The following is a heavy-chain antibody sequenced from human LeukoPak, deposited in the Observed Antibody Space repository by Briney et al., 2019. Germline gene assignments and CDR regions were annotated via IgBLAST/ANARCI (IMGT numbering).Heavy chain of an antibody. CDR2: IDPNSGGT. CDR1: GYTFTGYY. Sequence: ASVKVSCKVSGYTFTGYYMHWVRQAPGQGLEWMGWIDPNSGGTNYAQKFQGRVTMTRDTSISTAYMELRRLTSDDTAVYYCARDRAGTRQDYWGQGTLVTVSS. CDR3: ARDRAGTRQDY. V-gene: IGHV1-2*02. J-gene: IGHJ4*02. D-gene: IGHD1-1*01.